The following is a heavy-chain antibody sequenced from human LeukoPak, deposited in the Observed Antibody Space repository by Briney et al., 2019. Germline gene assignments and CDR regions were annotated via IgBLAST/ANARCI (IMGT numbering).Heavy chain of an antibody. CDR1: GFSFDDYA. Sequence: GGSLRLSCAASGFSFDDYAMHWVRQAPGKGLEWVSSISSSSGNIYYADSVKGRFTISRDNAKNSLYLQMNSLRAEDTAVYYCSRGGSSSGDGLDYWGQGTLVTVSS. CDR3: SRGGSSSGDGLDY. D-gene: IGHD6-6*01. J-gene: IGHJ4*02. V-gene: IGHV3-21*01. CDR2: ISSSSGNI.